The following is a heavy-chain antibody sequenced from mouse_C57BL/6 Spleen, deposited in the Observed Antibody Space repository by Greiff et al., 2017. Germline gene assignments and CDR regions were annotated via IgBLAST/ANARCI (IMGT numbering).Heavy chain of an antibody. V-gene: IGHV14-4*01. CDR2: IDPENGDT. J-gene: IGHJ1*03. CDR3: TTRRYYGSSYDWYFDV. Sequence: DVQLVESGAELVRPGASVKLSCTASGFNIKDDYMHWVKQRPEQGLEWIGWIDPENGDTEYASKFQGKATITADTSSNTAYLQLSSLTSEDTAVYYGTTRRYYGSSYDWYFDVWGTGTTVTVSS. CDR1: GFNIKDDY. D-gene: IGHD1-1*01.